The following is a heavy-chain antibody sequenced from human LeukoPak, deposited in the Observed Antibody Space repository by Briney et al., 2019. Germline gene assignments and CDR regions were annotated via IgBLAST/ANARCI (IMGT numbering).Heavy chain of an antibody. Sequence: PGGSLRLSCAASGFTFSSYWMSWVRQAPGKGLEWVANIKQDGSEKYYVDSVKGRFTISRDNAKNSLYLQMNSLRAEDTAQYYCSRERGDREFDYWGQGTLVTVSS. CDR1: GFTFSSYW. J-gene: IGHJ4*02. V-gene: IGHV3-7*04. CDR3: SRERGDREFDY. CDR2: IKQDGSEK. D-gene: IGHD3-3*01.